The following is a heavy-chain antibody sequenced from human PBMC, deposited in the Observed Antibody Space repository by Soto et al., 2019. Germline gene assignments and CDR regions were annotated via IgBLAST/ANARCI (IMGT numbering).Heavy chain of an antibody. V-gene: IGHV1-18*01. CDR3: ARDVGYGLIDY. D-gene: IGHD5-18*01. CDR1: GYTFTSYG. CDR2: INAYNGNT. Sequence: QVQLVQSGAEVKKPGASVKVSCKASGYTFTSYGISWVRQAPGQGLEWMGWINAYNGNTNYAQKFQGRATMTTDTSTSTDYMELRSLRSDDTAVYYCARDVGYGLIDYWGQGTLVTVSS. J-gene: IGHJ4*02.